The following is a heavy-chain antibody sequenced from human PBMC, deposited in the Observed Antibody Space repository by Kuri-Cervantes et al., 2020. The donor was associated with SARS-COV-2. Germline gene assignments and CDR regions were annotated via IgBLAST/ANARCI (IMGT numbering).Heavy chain of an antibody. CDR1: GGSISSSSCY. CDR3: ARPKSNSRYGIGAFDI. V-gene: IGHV4-39*01. CDR2: IYYSGST. Sequence: SETLSLTCTVSGGSISSSSCYWGWIRQPPGKGLEWIGSIYYSGSTYYNPSLKSRVTISVDTSKNQFSLKLSSVTAADTAVYYCARPKSNSRYGIGAFDIWGQGTMVTGSS. J-gene: IGHJ3*02. D-gene: IGHD5-24*01.